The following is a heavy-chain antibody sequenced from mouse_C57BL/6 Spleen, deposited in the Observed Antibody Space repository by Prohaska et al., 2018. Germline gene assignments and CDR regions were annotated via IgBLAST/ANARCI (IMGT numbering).Heavy chain of an antibody. Sequence: HGKSLEWIGDINPNNGGTSYNQKFKGKATLTVDKSSSTAYMELRSLTSEDSAVYYCARSMDYGSSLDWYFDVWGTGTTVTVSS. CDR3: ARSMDYGSSLDWYFDV. CDR2: INPNNGGT. V-gene: IGHV1-26*01. D-gene: IGHD1-1*01. J-gene: IGHJ1*03.